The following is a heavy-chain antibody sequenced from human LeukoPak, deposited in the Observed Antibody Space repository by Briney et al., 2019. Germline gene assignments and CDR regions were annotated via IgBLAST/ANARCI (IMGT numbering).Heavy chain of an antibody. D-gene: IGHD2-15*01. Sequence: SETLSLTCTVSGGSISSSSYYWGWIRQPPGKGLEWIGSIYYSGSTYYNPSLKSRVTISVDTSKNQFSLKLSSVTAADTAVYYCARVPLYCSGGSCYSSWNWFDPWGQGTLVTVSS. V-gene: IGHV4-39*07. J-gene: IGHJ5*02. CDR2: IYYSGST. CDR1: GGSISSSSYY. CDR3: ARVPLYCSGGSCYSSWNWFDP.